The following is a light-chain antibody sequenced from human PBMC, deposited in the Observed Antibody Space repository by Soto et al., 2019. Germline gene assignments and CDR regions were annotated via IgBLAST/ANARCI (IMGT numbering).Light chain of an antibody. CDR1: QSVSSSY. Sequence: ESVFILSPSTLSLAPGERATLSWRASQSVSSSYLAWYQQKPGQAPRLLIYGASSRATGVPDRFSGGGSGTDFTLTISRLEPEDFAVYYCQQYGSSPSTFGQGTKVDIK. CDR2: GAS. V-gene: IGKV3-20*01. CDR3: QQYGSSPST. J-gene: IGKJ1*01.